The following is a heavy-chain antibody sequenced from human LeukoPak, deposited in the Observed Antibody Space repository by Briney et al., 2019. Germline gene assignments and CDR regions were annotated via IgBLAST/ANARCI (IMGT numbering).Heavy chain of an antibody. J-gene: IGHJ5*02. V-gene: IGHV1-3*01. D-gene: IGHD2-15*01. CDR2: INAANGHT. Sequence: ASVKVSCKTSGYTFTTYAMHWVRQAPGQGLEYKGWINAANGHTKYSQKFRGRVTSTTDTSASTAYMDLSSRTSEDTAVYYCARPYIANRDWLDPWGQGTLVTVSS. CDR1: GYTFTTYA. CDR3: ARPYIANRDWLDP.